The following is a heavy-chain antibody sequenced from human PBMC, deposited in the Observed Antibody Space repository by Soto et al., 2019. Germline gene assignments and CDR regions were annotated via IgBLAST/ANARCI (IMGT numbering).Heavy chain of an antibody. Sequence: EMQLLESGGGLVQPGGSLRLSCAASGFTFSCCAMSWVRQAPGRGLEWVSTIHGAADYTHYTDAVKGRFTICRENTRHRVFVQLTSLTAGDTARHYCAKSRGPGSYTSSAFNVWGRGTPVTVSS. J-gene: IGHJ2*01. CDR1: GFTFSCCA. CDR3: AKSRGPGSYTSSAFNV. V-gene: IGHV3-23*01. D-gene: IGHD1-26*01. CDR2: IHGAADYT.